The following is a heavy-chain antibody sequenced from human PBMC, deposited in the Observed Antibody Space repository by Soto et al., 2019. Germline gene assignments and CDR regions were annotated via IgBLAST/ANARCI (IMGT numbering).Heavy chain of an antibody. CDR1: GFTVSSNY. Sequence: EVQLVESGGGLVQPGGSLRLSCAASGFTVSSNYMSWVRQAPGKGLEWVSVIYSGGSTYYADSVKGRFTISRHNSKNTLYLQMNSLRAEDTAVYYCARVLVAATQYPYNWFDPWGQGTLVTVSS. CDR3: ARVLVAATQYPYNWFDP. J-gene: IGHJ5*02. D-gene: IGHD2-15*01. CDR2: IYSGGST. V-gene: IGHV3-53*04.